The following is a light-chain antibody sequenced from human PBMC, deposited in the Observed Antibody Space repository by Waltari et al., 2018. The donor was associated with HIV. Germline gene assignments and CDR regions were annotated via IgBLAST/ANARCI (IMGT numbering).Light chain of an antibody. CDR3: AAWDDTLSSYV. CDR1: NSNIGGKA. V-gene: IGLV1-47*01. J-gene: IGLJ1*01. Sequence: QSVLTQPPTASGTPGQRVTISCSGSNSNIGGKAVYWFQHLPGTAPTLLIYRTNQRRSGVPDRFSGSKSGTSASLAISGLRSDDEADYYCAAWDDTLSSYVFGTGTTVTV. CDR2: RTN.